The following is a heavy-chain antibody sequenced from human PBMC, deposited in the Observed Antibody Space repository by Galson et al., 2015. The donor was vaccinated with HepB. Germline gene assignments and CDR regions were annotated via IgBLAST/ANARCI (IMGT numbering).Heavy chain of an antibody. D-gene: IGHD3-22*01. J-gene: IGHJ4*02. V-gene: IGHV1-69*13. CDR2: IIPIFGTA. CDR1: GGTFSSYA. Sequence: SVKVSCKASGGTFSSYAINWVRQAPGQGLEWMGGIIPIFGTANYAQKFQGRVTITADESTSTAYTELSSLRSEDTAVYYCARAYDSSGYYRLINAYFDYWGQGTLVTVSS. CDR3: ARAYDSSGYYRLINAYFDY.